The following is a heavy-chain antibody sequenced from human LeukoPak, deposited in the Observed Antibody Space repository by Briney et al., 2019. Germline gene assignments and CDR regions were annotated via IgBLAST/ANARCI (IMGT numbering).Heavy chain of an antibody. CDR2: IYRSGST. V-gene: IGHV3-53*01. CDR1: GFTVSTNY. J-gene: IGHJ3*02. Sequence: GGSLRLSCAASGFTVSTNYVSWVRQAPGKGLEWVSVIYRSGSTYYADSVKDRFTISRDNSKNTLYLQMNRLRAEDTAVYYCARDSGHDAFDIWGQGTMVTVSS. CDR3: ARDSGHDAFDI.